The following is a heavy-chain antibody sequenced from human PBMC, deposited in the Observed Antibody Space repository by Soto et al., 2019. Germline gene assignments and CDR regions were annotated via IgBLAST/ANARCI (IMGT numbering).Heavy chain of an antibody. J-gene: IGHJ6*02. V-gene: IGHV1-18*01. Sequence: ASVKVSCKASGYNFTRFGISWVRQAPGQGLEWMGWISAHNGDTNYVQKFQGRVTMTRDTSASTVYMELSSLRSEDTAVYYCARDRQLVWYGYYGMDVWGQGTTVTVSS. CDR1: GYNFTRFG. CDR2: ISAHNGDT. D-gene: IGHD6-6*01. CDR3: ARDRQLVWYGYYGMDV.